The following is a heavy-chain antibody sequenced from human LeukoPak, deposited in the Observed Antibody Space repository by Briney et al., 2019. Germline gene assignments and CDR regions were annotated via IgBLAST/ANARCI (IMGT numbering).Heavy chain of an antibody. CDR3: ARFRWSWFDP. D-gene: IGHD3-3*01. Sequence: GGSLRLSCAASGFTVSSNYMSWVRQAPGKGLEWVSVVYSGGSTYYADSVKGRFTISRDNSKNTLYLQMNSLRAEDTAVYYCARFRWSWFDPWGQGTLVTVSS. CDR2: VYSGGST. V-gene: IGHV3-53*01. J-gene: IGHJ5*02. CDR1: GFTVSSNY.